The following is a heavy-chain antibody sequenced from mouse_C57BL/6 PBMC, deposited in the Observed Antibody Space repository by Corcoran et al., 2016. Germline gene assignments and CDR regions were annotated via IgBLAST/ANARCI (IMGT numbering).Heavy chain of an antibody. CDR1: GYTFTTYG. Sequence: QIQLVQSGPELKKPGETVKISCKASGYTFTTYGMSWVKQAPGKGLKWMGWINTYSGVPTYADDFKGRFAFSLETSASTAYLQINNLKNEDMATYFCARVTTEAYWGQGTLVTVSA. D-gene: IGHD1-1*01. CDR3: ARVTTEAY. V-gene: IGHV9-3*01. CDR2: INTYSGVP. J-gene: IGHJ3*01.